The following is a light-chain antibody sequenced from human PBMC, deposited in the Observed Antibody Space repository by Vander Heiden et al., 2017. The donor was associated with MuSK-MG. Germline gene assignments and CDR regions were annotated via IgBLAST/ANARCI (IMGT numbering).Light chain of an antibody. CDR3: QQYYSTPWT. Sequence: DIVMPQSPDSLAVSLGERATINCKSSQSVLYSSNNKNDLAWYQQKPGQPPKLLIYWASTRESGVPDRFSGSGSGTVFTLTISSLQAEDVAVYYCQQYYSTPWTFGQGTKVEIK. V-gene: IGKV4-1*01. CDR1: QSVLYSSNNKND. J-gene: IGKJ1*01. CDR2: WAS.